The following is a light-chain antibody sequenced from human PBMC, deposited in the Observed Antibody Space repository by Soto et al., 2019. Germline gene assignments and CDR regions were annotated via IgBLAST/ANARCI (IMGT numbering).Light chain of an antibody. Sequence: QSVLTQSASVSGSPGQSITISCTGSSSDVGGYNYVSRYQQHPDKAPKLIIFEVNSRPSGVSHRFSGSKSGNTASLAISGLQTEDEADYYCSSYTSTSSLYVLGTGTRSPS. CDR2: EVN. J-gene: IGLJ1*01. V-gene: IGLV2-14*01. CDR1: SSDVGGYNY. CDR3: SSYTSTSSLYV.